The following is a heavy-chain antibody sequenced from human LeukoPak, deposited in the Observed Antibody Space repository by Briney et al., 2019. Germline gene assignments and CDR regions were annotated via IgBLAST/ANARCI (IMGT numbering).Heavy chain of an antibody. CDR1: GGSISSYY. CDR3: ASGGYSYGYGYYFDY. Sequence: PSETLSLTCTVSGGSISSYYWSWIPQPPGKGLEWIGYIYYSGSTNYNPSLKSRVTISVDTSKNQFPLKLSSVTAADTAVYYCASGGYSYGYGYYFDYWGQGTLVTVSS. D-gene: IGHD5-18*01. V-gene: IGHV4-59*01. CDR2: IYYSGST. J-gene: IGHJ4*02.